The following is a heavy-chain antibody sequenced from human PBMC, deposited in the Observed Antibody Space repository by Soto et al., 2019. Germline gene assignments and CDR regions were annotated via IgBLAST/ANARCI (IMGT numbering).Heavy chain of an antibody. J-gene: IGHJ4*02. CDR3: AGEGRLQSPDY. Sequence: SETLSLTCTVSGGSISNPDYYWNWIRQPPGKGLEWIGSIFYSGDTSYNPSLKSRLNISVDTSKNQFSLSLRSVTASDTAVYFCAGEGRLQSPDYWGQGTVVTVSS. D-gene: IGHD4-4*01. CDR1: GGSISNPDYY. CDR2: IFYSGDT. V-gene: IGHV4-30-4*01.